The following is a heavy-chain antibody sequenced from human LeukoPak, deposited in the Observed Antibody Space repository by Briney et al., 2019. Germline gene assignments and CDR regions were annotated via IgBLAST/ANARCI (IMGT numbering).Heavy chain of an antibody. CDR3: ARTSSSWGFDY. CDR1: GFTFSTYS. D-gene: IGHD6-13*01. Sequence: GGSLRLSCAASGFTFSTYSMNWVRQAPGKGLEWVSSISGSGSYIYYADSVKGRFIISRDNAKNSLYLQMNSLRAEDTAVYYCARTSSSWGFDYWGQGTLVTVSS. V-gene: IGHV3-21*01. CDR2: ISGSGSYI. J-gene: IGHJ4*02.